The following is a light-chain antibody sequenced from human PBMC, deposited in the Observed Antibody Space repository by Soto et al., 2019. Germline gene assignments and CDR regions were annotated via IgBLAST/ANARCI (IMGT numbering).Light chain of an antibody. CDR3: QQYNNWPPIT. Sequence: IQRPPSPYSLSASVGDQVTITCRASQSISSYLNWYQQKPGKAPKLLIYAASSLQSGVPSRFSGSGSGTDFTLTISSLQSEDFAVYYCQQYNNWPPITFGQGTRLEIK. V-gene: IGKV1-39*01. J-gene: IGKJ5*01. CDR1: QSISSY. CDR2: AAS.